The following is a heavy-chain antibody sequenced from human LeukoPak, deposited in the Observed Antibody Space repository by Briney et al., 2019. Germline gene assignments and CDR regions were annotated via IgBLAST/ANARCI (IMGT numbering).Heavy chain of an antibody. CDR1: GFTFSSYG. CDR3: ATSMVRESEGDY. Sequence: GGSLRLSCAASGFTFSSYGMHWVRQAPGKGLEWVAFIRYDGSNKYYADSVKGRFTISRDNSKNTLYLQMNSLGAEDTAVYYCATSMVRESEGDYWGQGTLVTVSS. D-gene: IGHD3-10*01. J-gene: IGHJ4*02. V-gene: IGHV3-30*02. CDR2: IRYDGSNK.